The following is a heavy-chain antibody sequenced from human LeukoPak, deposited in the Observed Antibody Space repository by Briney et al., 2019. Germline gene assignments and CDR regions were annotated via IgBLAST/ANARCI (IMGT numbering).Heavy chain of an antibody. Sequence: ASVMVSCTPSGYTFTSYGISWVRQAPGRGLEWRGWISAYNGNTNYAQKLQGRVTMTTDTSTSTAYMELRSLRSDDKAVYYCARDRAGDSSGYADYWGQGTLVTVSS. CDR3: ARDRAGDSSGYADY. V-gene: IGHV1-18*01. J-gene: IGHJ4*02. CDR2: ISAYNGNT. D-gene: IGHD3-22*01. CDR1: GYTFTSYG.